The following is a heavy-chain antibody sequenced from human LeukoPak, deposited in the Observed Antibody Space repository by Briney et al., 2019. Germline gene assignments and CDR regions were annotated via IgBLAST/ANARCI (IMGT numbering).Heavy chain of an antibody. CDR2: IYSGGST. V-gene: IGHV3-53*01. CDR3: ASSPAYCSSTSCQLDY. Sequence: GGSLRLSCAASGFTVSSNYMSWVRQAPGKGLEWVSVIYSGGSTYYADSVKGRFTISRDNSKNTLYLQMNSLRAKDTAVYYCASSPAYCSSTSCQLDYWGQGTLVTVSS. D-gene: IGHD2-2*01. J-gene: IGHJ4*02. CDR1: GFTVSSNY.